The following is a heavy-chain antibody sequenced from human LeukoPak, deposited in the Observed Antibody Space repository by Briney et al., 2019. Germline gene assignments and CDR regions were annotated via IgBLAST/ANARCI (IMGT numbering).Heavy chain of an antibody. CDR3: ARGLGYYYGSGTRRYFDL. V-gene: IGHV4-34*01. D-gene: IGHD3-10*01. Sequence: PSETLSLTCAVYGGSFSGYYWSWIRQPPGKGLEWIGEINHSGSTNYNPSLKSRVTISVDTSKNQFSLKLSSVTAADTAVYYCARGLGYYYGSGTRRYFDLWGRGTLVTVSS. CDR1: GGSFSGYY. J-gene: IGHJ2*01. CDR2: INHSGST.